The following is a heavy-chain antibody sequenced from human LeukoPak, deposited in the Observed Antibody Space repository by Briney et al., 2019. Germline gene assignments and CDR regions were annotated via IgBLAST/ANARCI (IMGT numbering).Heavy chain of an antibody. CDR2: MNPNSGNT. CDR3: ARLDVQRGRVFHSSSWPGVDY. J-gene: IGHJ4*02. V-gene: IGHV1-8*03. CDR1: GYTFTSYD. D-gene: IGHD6-13*01. Sequence: ASVKVSCKASGYTFTSYDINWVRQATGQELEWMGWMNPNSGNTGYAQKFQGRVTITRNTSISTAYMELSSLRSEDTAVYYCARLDVQRGRVFHSSSWPGVDYWGQGTLVTVSS.